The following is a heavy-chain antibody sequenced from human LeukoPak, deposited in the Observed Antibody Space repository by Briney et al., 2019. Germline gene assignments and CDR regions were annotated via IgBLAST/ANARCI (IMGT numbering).Heavy chain of an antibody. Sequence: GSLRLSCAASGFTFSSYAMSWVRQAPGKGLEWVSAISGSGGSTYYADSVKGRFTISRDNSKNTLYLQMNSLRAEDTAVYYCAKDAAGYCSSTSCFAFDYWGQGTLVTVSS. J-gene: IGHJ4*02. V-gene: IGHV3-23*01. CDR3: AKDAAGYCSSTSCFAFDY. CDR2: ISGSGGST. D-gene: IGHD2-2*01. CDR1: GFTFSSYA.